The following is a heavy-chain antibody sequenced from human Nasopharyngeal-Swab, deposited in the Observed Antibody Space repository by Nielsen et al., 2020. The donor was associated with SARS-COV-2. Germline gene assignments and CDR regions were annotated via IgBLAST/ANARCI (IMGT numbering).Heavy chain of an antibody. D-gene: IGHD3-3*01. CDR1: GFIFNNYN. CDR2: ISSSSSYI. Sequence: ESLKISCAASGFIFNNYNFNWVRQAPGKGLEWVSSISSSSSYIYYADSVKGRFTISRDNAKNSLYLQMNSLRAEDTAVYYCARDGLDYDFWSAYFMDVWGQGTTVTVSS. J-gene: IGHJ6*02. V-gene: IGHV3-21*01. CDR3: ARDGLDYDFWSAYFMDV.